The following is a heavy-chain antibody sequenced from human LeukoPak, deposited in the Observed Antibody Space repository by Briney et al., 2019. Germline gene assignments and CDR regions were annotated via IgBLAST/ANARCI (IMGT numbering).Heavy chain of an antibody. J-gene: IGHJ4*02. CDR2: IKQDGSEK. CDR1: GFTFSSYW. D-gene: IGHD3-3*01. Sequence: PGGSLRLSCAASGFTFSSYWMSWVRQAPGKGLEWVANIKQDGSEKYYVDSVKGRFTISRDNAKNSLYLQMNSLRAEDTAVYYCARGVGITIFGVVIMTPFDYWGQGTLVTVSS. CDR3: ARGVGITIFGVVIMTPFDY. V-gene: IGHV3-7*01.